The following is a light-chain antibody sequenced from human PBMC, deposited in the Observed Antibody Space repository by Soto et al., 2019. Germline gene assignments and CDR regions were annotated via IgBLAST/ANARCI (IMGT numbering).Light chain of an antibody. V-gene: IGLV2-8*01. CDR3: SSFAGSNNFGV. J-gene: IGLJ1*01. CDR1: SSDVGGYNY. CDR2: EVS. Sequence: QSVLTQPPSASGSPGQSVTISRTGTSSDVGGYNYVSWYQQHPGKAPKLIIFEVSRRPSGVPDRFSGSKSGNTASLTVSGLQAEDEADYYCSSFAGSNNFGVFGTGTKVTVL.